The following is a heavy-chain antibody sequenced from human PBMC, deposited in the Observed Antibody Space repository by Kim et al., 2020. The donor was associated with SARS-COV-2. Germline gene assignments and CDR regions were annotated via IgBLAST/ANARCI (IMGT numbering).Heavy chain of an antibody. J-gene: IGHJ4*02. CDR3: ARWATPRYFDY. D-gene: IGHD2-15*01. V-gene: IGHV3-23*01. Sequence: TYHATPVKGRFTITRDNSKSTLYLHMNSLRADDTAVYYCARWATPRYFDYWGQGVLVTV. CDR2: T.